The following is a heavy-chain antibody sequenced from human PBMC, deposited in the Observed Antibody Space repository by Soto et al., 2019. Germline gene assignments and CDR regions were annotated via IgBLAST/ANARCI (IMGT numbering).Heavy chain of an antibody. J-gene: IGHJ3*01. V-gene: IGHV5-51*01. Sequence: GESLKISCKGSGYSFTSCWIGWVRQMPGKGLEWMGIIYPDDSDSRYSPSFQGQVTISADKSISTAYLQWSSLKASDTAMYYCARQTHYGSSAKRGFDVWGQGTMVT. CDR2: IYPDDSDS. CDR1: GYSFTSCW. CDR3: ARQTHYGSSAKRGFDV. D-gene: IGHD3-22*01.